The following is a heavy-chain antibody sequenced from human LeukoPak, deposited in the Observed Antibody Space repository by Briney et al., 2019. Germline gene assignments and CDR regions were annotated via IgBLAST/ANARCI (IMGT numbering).Heavy chain of an antibody. CDR1: GFPFSSYS. Sequence: GGSLRLTCAASGFPFSSYSMTWVRQAPGKGLEWVANIKPDGTTKFYVDSVKGRFTISRDNAKNTLYLQMNSLRAEDTAVYYCARADSSGYYYLTYWGQGTLVSVSS. D-gene: IGHD3-22*01. CDR2: IKPDGTTK. CDR3: ARADSSGYYYLTY. V-gene: IGHV3-7*01. J-gene: IGHJ4*02.